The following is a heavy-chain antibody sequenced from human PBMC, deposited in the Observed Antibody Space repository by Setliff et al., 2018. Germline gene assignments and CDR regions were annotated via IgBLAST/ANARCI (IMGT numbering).Heavy chain of an antibody. CDR1: GYSFTSYS. CDR3: ARALASAGTVFFDY. CDR2: IYAGDSAT. J-gene: IGHJ4*02. Sequence: PGESLKISCKASGYSFTSYSIGWVRQMPGKGLEWMGIIYAGDSATRYSPSFQGQVTISADKSISTAYLQWSSLKASDTAMYYCARALASAGTVFFDYWGQGTLVTVSS. V-gene: IGHV5-51*01. D-gene: IGHD6-13*01.